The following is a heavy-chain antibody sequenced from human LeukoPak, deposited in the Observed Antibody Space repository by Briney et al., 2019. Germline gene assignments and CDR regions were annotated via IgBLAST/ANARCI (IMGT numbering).Heavy chain of an antibody. CDR1: GFTFSSYA. Sequence: GGSLRLSCAASGFTFSSYAMSWVRQAPGKGLEWVSVIYSGGSTYYADSVKGRFTISRDNSKNTLYLQMNRLRAEDTAVYYCARDGDGDPNTFDYWGQGTLVTVSS. CDR3: ARDGDGDPNTFDY. D-gene: IGHD4-17*01. V-gene: IGHV3-53*01. CDR2: IYSGGST. J-gene: IGHJ4*02.